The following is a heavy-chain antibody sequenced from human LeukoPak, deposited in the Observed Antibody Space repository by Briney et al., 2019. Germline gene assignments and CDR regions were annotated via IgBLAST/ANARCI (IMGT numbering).Heavy chain of an antibody. D-gene: IGHD6-19*01. CDR2: INGGGGST. CDR1: GFTFSSYA. J-gene: IGHJ6*02. Sequence: GGSLRLSCAGSGFTFSSYAMSWVRQPPGKGLEWVSAINGGGGSTYYADSVKGRFTISRDNSRNTVYLRMNSLRAEDTAVYYCAKGPSSGWPYGMDVWGQGTTVTVSS. CDR3: AKGPSSGWPYGMDV. V-gene: IGHV3-23*01.